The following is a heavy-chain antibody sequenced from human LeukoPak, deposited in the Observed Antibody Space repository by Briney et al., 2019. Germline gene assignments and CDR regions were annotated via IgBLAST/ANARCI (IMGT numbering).Heavy chain of an antibody. Sequence: SETLSLTCTVSGGSISSGGYYWSWIRQHPGKGLEWIGYIYYSGSTYYNPSLKSRVTISVDTSKNQFSLKLSSVTAADTAVYYCARDLNHGRIVGATIDYWGQGTLVTVSS. D-gene: IGHD1-26*01. J-gene: IGHJ4*02. CDR1: GGSISSGGYY. CDR3: ARDLNHGRIVGATIDY. CDR2: IYYSGST. V-gene: IGHV4-31*03.